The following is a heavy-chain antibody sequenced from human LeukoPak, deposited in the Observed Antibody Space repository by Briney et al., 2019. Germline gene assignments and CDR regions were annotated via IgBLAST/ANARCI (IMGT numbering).Heavy chain of an antibody. CDR3: ARGGQIFGVVTGFDY. CDR2: ISYDGSNK. CDR1: GFTFSSYA. Sequence: GRSLRLSCAASGFTFSSYAMRWVRQAPGKGLEWVAVISYDGSNKYYADSVKGRFTISRDNSKNTLYLQMNSLRAEDTAVYYCARGGQIFGVVTGFDYWGQGTLVTVSS. D-gene: IGHD3-3*01. V-gene: IGHV3-30-3*01. J-gene: IGHJ4*02.